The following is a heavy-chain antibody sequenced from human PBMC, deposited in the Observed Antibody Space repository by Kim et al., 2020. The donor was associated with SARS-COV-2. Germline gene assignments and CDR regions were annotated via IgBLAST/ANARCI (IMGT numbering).Heavy chain of an antibody. CDR1: GGSFSGYY. J-gene: IGHJ4*02. V-gene: IGHV4-34*01. CDR2: INHSGST. D-gene: IGHD3-10*01. Sequence: SETLSLTCAVYGGSFSGYYWSWIRQPPGKGLEWIGEINHSGSTNYNPSLKSRVTISVDTSKNQFSLKLSSVTAADTAVYYCARYYGSGYRHRGLDYWGQGTLVTVSS. CDR3: ARYYGSGYRHRGLDY.